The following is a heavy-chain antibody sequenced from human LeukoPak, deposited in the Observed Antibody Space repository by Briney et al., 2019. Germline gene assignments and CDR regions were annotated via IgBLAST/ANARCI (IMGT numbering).Heavy chain of an antibody. CDR2: ISSSSSTI. Sequence: GGSLRLSCAASGFTFSSYSMNWVRQAPGKGLEWVSYISSSSSTIYYADSVKGRFTISRDNAKNSLYLQMNSLRAEDTAVYYCARDSYSGSHIYYFDYWGQGTLVTVSS. V-gene: IGHV3-48*01. D-gene: IGHD1-26*01. CDR3: ARDSYSGSHIYYFDY. CDR1: GFTFSSYS. J-gene: IGHJ4*02.